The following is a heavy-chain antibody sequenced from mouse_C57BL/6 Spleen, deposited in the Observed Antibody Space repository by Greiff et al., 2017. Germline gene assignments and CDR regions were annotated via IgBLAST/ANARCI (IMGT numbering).Heavy chain of an antibody. CDR3: ERGNDGPYAMDY. J-gene: IGHJ4*01. CDR2: IDPSDSYT. CDR1: GYTFTSYW. Sequence: QVQLQQPGAELVMPGASVKLSCKASGYTFTSYWMHWVPQRPGQGLEWIGEIDPSDSYTNYNQKFKGKSTLTVDKSSSTAYMQLSSLTSADSAVYSCERGNDGPYAMDYWGQGTSVTVSS. V-gene: IGHV1-69*01. D-gene: IGHD2-3*01.